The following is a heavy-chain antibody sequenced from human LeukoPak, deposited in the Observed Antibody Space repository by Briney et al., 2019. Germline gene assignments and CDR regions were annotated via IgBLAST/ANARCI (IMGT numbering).Heavy chain of an antibody. V-gene: IGHV1-2*02. CDR1: GYTFTGYY. J-gene: IGHJ4*02. Sequence: ASVKVSCKASGYTFTGYYMHWVRQAPGQGLEWMGWINPNSGGTNYAQKLQDRVTMTTDTSTSTAYVELRSLRSDDTAVYYCARTNVYYYASSDYYPYFDYWAQGTLVTVSS. CDR2: INPNSGGT. D-gene: IGHD3-22*01. CDR3: ARTNVYYYASSDYYPYFDY.